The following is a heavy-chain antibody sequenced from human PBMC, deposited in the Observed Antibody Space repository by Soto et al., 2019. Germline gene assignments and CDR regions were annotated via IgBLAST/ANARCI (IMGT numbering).Heavy chain of an antibody. CDR1: GYTFTGYY. J-gene: IGHJ6*02. Sequence: QVQLVQSGAEVKKPGASVKVSCKASGYTFTGYYMHWVRQAPGQGLEWMGWINPNSGGTNYAQKFQGWVTMTRGTSISTAYMELSRLRSDDTAVYYCARDRYGSGGRDGMDVWGQGTTVTVSS. V-gene: IGHV1-2*04. D-gene: IGHD3-10*01. CDR2: INPNSGGT. CDR3: ARDRYGSGGRDGMDV.